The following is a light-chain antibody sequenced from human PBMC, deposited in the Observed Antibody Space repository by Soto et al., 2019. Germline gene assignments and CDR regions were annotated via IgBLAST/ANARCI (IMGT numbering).Light chain of an antibody. J-gene: IGLJ1*01. CDR3: CSYAGSSTFV. CDR1: SSVIGSYNL. V-gene: IGLV2-23*02. CDR2: EVN. Sequence: QSALTQPASVSGSPGQSITISCTGTSSVIGSYNLVSWFQQHPGKAPKVMIYEVNKRPSGVSNRFSGSKSGNTTSLTISGLQAGDEADYYCCSYAGSSTFVFGTGTKVTVL.